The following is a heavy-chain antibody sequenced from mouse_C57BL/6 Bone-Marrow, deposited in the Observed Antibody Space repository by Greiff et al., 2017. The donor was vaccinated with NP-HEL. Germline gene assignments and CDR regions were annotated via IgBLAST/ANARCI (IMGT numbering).Heavy chain of an antibody. V-gene: IGHV1-81*01. Sequence: LVESGAELARPGASVKLSCKASGYTFTSYGISWVKQRTGQGLEWIGEIYPRSGNTYYNEKFKGKATLTADKSSSTAYMELRSLTSEDSAVYFCAREDYYYGSSWYFDVWGTGTTVTVSS. CDR2: IYPRSGNT. D-gene: IGHD1-1*01. CDR1: GYTFTSYG. J-gene: IGHJ1*03. CDR3: AREDYYYGSSWYFDV.